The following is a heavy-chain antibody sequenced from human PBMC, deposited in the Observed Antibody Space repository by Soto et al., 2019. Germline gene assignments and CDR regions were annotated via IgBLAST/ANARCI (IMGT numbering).Heavy chain of an antibody. J-gene: IGHJ6*02. CDR2: IIPIFGTA. V-gene: IGHV1-69*12. CDR3: ARDDKPYAGESYYYGMDV. CDR1: GGTFSSYA. Sequence: QVQLVQSGAEVKKPGSSVKVSCKASGGTFSSYAISWVRQAPGQGLEWMGGIIPIFGTANYAQKFQGRVTITADESTSTAYMELSSLRSEDTAVYYCARDDKPYAGESYYYGMDVWGQGTTVTVSS. D-gene: IGHD3-10*01.